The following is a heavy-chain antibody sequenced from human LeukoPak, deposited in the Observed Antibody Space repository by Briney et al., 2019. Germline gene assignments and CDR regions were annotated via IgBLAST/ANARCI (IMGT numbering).Heavy chain of an antibody. Sequence: SVKVSCKASGGTFSRYAISWVRQAPGQGLEWMGGIIPIFGTANYAQKFQGRVTITTDESTSTAYMELSSLRSEDTAVYYCAREGYYDSSGYYRSPLRFDYWGQGTLVTVSS. J-gene: IGHJ4*02. V-gene: IGHV1-69*05. CDR1: GGTFSRYA. D-gene: IGHD3-22*01. CDR2: IIPIFGTA. CDR3: AREGYYDSSGYYRSPLRFDY.